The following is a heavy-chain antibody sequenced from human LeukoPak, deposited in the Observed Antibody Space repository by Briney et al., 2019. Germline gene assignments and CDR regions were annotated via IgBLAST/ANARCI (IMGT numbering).Heavy chain of an antibody. V-gene: IGHV4-38-2*02. CDR2: IYHSGST. Sequence: YPSETLSLTCTVSGYSITSGYYWGWIRQPPGKGLEWIGTIYHSGSTYYNPSLKSRVTISVDTSENQFSLKLSSVTAADTALYYCARGVIAAGGNDFDYWGQGTLVTVSS. CDR3: ARGVIAAGGNDFDY. CDR1: GYSITSGYY. J-gene: IGHJ4*02. D-gene: IGHD6-13*01.